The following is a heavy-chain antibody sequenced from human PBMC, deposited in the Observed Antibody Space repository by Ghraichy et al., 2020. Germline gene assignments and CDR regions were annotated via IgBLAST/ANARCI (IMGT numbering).Heavy chain of an antibody. CDR1: GYTFTSYG. J-gene: IGHJ4*02. CDR3: ARGFRLVATTYFDY. CDR2: ISAYNGNT. D-gene: IGHD5-12*01. Sequence: ASMKVSCKASGYTFTSYGISWVRQAPGQGLEWMGWISAYNGNTNYAQKLQGRVTMTTDTSTSTAYMELRSLRSDDTAVYYCARGFRLVATTYFDYWGQGTLVTVSS. V-gene: IGHV1-18*01.